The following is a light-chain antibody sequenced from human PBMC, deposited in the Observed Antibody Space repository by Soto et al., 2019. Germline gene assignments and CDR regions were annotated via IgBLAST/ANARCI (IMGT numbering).Light chain of an antibody. Sequence: QSVLTQPPSASGSRGQSVTISCTGTSSDVGGYNYVSWYQQHPGKVPKLMIYEVSKRPSGVPDRFSGSKSGNTASLTVSGLQHEDEADYYCSSYAGSNNLGVFGGGTKLTVL. V-gene: IGLV2-8*01. CDR2: EVS. CDR1: SSDVGGYNY. J-gene: IGLJ3*02. CDR3: SSYAGSNNLGV.